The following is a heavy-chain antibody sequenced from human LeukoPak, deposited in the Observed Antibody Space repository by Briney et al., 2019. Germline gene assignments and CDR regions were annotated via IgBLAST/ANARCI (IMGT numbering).Heavy chain of an antibody. J-gene: IGHJ3*02. Sequence: ASVKVSCKASGYTFTSYDINWVRQATGQGLEWMGWMNPNSGNTGYAQKFQGRVTMTRNTSISTAYMELSSLRSEDTAVYYCARGYYDILTGEDDAFDIWGQGTMVTVSS. V-gene: IGHV1-8*01. CDR3: ARGYYDILTGEDDAFDI. CDR2: MNPNSGNT. CDR1: GYTFTSYD. D-gene: IGHD3-9*01.